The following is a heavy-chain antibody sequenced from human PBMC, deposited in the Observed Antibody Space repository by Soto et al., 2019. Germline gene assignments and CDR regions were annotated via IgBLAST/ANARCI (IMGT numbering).Heavy chain of an antibody. CDR2: IIPIFGTA. V-gene: IGHV1-69*13. CDR3: ARELRYFDWLGPSFDY. D-gene: IGHD3-9*01. Sequence: SVKVSCKASGGTFSSYAISWVRQAPGQGLEWMGGIIPIFGTANYAQKFQGRVTITADESTSTAYMELSSLRSEDTAVYYCARELRYFDWLGPSFDYWGQGTLVTASS. CDR1: GGTFSSYA. J-gene: IGHJ4*02.